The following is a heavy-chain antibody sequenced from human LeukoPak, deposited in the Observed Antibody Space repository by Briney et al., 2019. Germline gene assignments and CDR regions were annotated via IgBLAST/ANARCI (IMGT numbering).Heavy chain of an antibody. D-gene: IGHD5-18*01. J-gene: IGHJ5*02. V-gene: IGHV4-39*07. CDR3: AKGAGGFSYYNWFDP. CDR1: GGSISSSSYY. Sequence: SETLSLTCTVSGGSISSSSYYWGWIRQPPGKGLEWIGSIYYSGTTHYNPSVESRVTISVDTSKNQFSLKLASVTAADTAIYYCAKGAGGFSYYNWFDPWGQGTLVTVSS. CDR2: IYYSGTT.